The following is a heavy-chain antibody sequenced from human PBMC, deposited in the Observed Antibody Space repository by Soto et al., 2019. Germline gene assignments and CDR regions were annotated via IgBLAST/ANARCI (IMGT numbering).Heavy chain of an antibody. CDR2: IRSRTNGFAT. J-gene: IGHJ1*01. Sequence: EVQLVESGGGLVQPGGSLKLSCVASGFIFSGSSVHWVRQASGKGLEWVGRIRSRTNGFATAYTASVKGRFTISRDDSMNTAFLQMNSLKAEDTAVYYCTTLYLDEFQHWGRGTLVTVSS. CDR3: TTLYLDEFQH. D-gene: IGHD3-9*01. CDR1: GFIFSGSS. V-gene: IGHV3-73*02.